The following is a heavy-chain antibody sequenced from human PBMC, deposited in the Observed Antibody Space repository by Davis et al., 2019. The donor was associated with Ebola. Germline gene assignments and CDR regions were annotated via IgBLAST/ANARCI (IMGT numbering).Heavy chain of an antibody. Sequence: PGGSLRLSCTVSGGSISSSSYYWGWIRQPPGKGLEWIGSIYYSGSTYYNPSLKSRVTISVDTSKNQFSLKLSSVTTADTAVYYCARGLGYSGYDFCYWGQGTLVTVSS. J-gene: IGHJ4*02. CDR1: GGSISSSSYY. D-gene: IGHD5-12*01. CDR2: IYYSGST. V-gene: IGHV4-39*07. CDR3: ARGLGYSGYDFCY.